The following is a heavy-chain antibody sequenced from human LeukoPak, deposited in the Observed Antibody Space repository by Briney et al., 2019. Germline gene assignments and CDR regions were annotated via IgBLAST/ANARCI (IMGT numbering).Heavy chain of an antibody. Sequence: SETLSLTCTVSGGSISSSSYYWGWIRQPPGKGLEWIGSIYYSGSTYYNPSLKSRVTISVDTSKNQFSLKLSSVTAADTAVYYCARYYGSSGYAFDYWGQGTLVTASS. CDR2: IYYSGST. V-gene: IGHV4-39*07. J-gene: IGHJ4*02. CDR1: GGSISSSSYY. CDR3: ARYYGSSGYAFDY. D-gene: IGHD3-22*01.